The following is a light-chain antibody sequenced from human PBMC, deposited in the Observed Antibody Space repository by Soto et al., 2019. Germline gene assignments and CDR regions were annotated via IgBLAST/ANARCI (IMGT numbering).Light chain of an antibody. CDR2: DAS. Sequence: DIQMTQSPSTLSASVVDRVTITCRSSTSISTYLAWYQQKPGKAPKLLIYDASSLESGVPSRFSGSGSGTEFTLTISRLQTDDFATYYCQQYKSYPRTFCQGTKVDIK. CDR1: TSISTY. CDR3: QQYKSYPRT. V-gene: IGKV1-5*01. J-gene: IGKJ1*01.